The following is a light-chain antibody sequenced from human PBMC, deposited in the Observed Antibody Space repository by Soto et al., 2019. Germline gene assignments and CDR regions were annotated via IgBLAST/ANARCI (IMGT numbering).Light chain of an antibody. CDR1: TSDVGGFDY. Sequence: QSVLTHPASVSGSPGQSITRSCTGTTSDVGGFDYVSWYQQHPGKAPKLMIFDVSNRPSGVSDRFSGSKSGNTASLTISGLQAEDEADYYCSSYTTTGTQVFGTGTKVTVL. CDR2: DVS. J-gene: IGLJ1*01. V-gene: IGLV2-14*03. CDR3: SSYTTTGTQV.